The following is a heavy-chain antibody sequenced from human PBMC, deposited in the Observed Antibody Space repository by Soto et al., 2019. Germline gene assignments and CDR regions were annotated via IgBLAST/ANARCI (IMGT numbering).Heavy chain of an antibody. V-gene: IGHV5-51*01. CDR3: ARQESSSWGGRTYYYYYGTDV. J-gene: IGHJ6*02. D-gene: IGHD6-13*01. CDR1: GYSFTSYW. CDR2: IYPGDSDT. Sequence: LKISCKGSGYSFTSYWIGWVRQMPGKGLEWMGIIYPGDSDTRYSPSFQGQVTISADKSISTAYLQWSSLKASDTAMYYCARQESSSWGGRTYYYYYGTDVWGQGTTVTVSS.